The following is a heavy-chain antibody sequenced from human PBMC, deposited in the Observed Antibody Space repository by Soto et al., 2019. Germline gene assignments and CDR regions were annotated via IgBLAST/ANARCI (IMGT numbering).Heavy chain of an antibody. D-gene: IGHD3-10*01. V-gene: IGHV1-8*01. CDR2: MNANSGNT. Sequence: QVQLVQSGAEVKKPGASVKVSCKASGYTFTSYDINWVRQASGQGLEWMGWMNANSGNTGYAQKIQGRVTMTRNTSISTAYMELSSLRSEDTAVYYCARGTRYYYGSGSFNYWGQGTLVTVSS. CDR1: GYTFTSYD. CDR3: ARGTRYYYGSGSFNY. J-gene: IGHJ4*02.